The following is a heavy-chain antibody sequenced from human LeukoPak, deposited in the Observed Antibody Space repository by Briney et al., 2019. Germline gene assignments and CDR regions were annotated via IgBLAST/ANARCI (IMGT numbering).Heavy chain of an antibody. CDR2: IYPGDSDT. CDR1: GYSFVSHW. V-gene: IGHV5-51*01. Sequence: GESLKISCKASGYSFVSHWNVWVRQMPGKGLEWLGIIYPGDSDTRYSPSFQGQVTISADKSISTAYLQWDSLRASDTAMYYCARRPSYDFWSGYYGVDGLDIWGQGTMVTVSS. D-gene: IGHD3-3*01. CDR3: ARRPSYDFWSGYYGVDGLDI. J-gene: IGHJ3*02.